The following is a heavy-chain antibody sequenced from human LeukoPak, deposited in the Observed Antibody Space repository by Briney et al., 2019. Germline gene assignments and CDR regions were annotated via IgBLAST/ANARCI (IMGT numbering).Heavy chain of an antibody. V-gene: IGHV1-46*01. CDR3: ARGFGAVDTAMPKGNY. Sequence: ASVKVSCKASGYTFTSYYMHWVRQAPGQGLEWMGIINPSGGSTSYAQKFQGRVTMTRDMSTSTDYMELSSLRSEDTAVYYCARGFGAVDTAMPKGNYWGQGTLVTVSS. CDR1: GYTFTSYY. D-gene: IGHD5-18*01. CDR2: INPSGGST. J-gene: IGHJ4*02.